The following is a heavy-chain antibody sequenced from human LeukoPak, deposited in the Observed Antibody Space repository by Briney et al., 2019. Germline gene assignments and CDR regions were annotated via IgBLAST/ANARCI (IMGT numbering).Heavy chain of an antibody. CDR3: ARSFFHYGEDAFDI. Sequence: PGGSLRLSCAASGFTFSSFAMHWVRQAPGKGLEWVALISYDGSNKYYADSVKGRFTISRDNSKNTLYLQMNSLRAEDTAVYYCARSFFHYGEDAFDIWGQGTMVTVSS. D-gene: IGHD4-17*01. CDR1: GFTFSSFA. J-gene: IGHJ3*02. CDR2: ISYDGSNK. V-gene: IGHV3-30*04.